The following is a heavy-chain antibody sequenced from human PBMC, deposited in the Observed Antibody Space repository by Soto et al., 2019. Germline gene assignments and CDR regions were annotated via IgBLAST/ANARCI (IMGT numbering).Heavy chain of an antibody. D-gene: IGHD6-19*01. CDR2: ISYDGGNK. CDR1: GFTFSSYG. J-gene: IGHJ4*02. CDR3: AKGTLAVAGTLY. V-gene: IGHV3-30*18. Sequence: QVQLVESGGGVVQPGRSLRLSCAASGFTFSSYGMHWVRQAPGKGLEWVAVISYDGGNKYYADSVKGRFTISRDNSKNTLYLQMNSLRAEDTAVYYCAKGTLAVAGTLYWGQGTLVTVSS.